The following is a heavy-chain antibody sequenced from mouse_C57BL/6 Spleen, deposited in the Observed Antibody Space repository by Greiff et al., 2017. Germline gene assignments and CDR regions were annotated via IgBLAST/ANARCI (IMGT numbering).Heavy chain of an antibody. CDR3: AASYYYGSSYEVAMDY. CDR1: GYTFTDYY. Sequence: EVQLQQSGPELVKPGASVKISCKASGYTFTDYYMNWVKQSHGKSLEWIGDINPNNGGTSYNQKFKGKATLTVDKSSSTAYMELRSLTSEDSAVYYCAASYYYGSSYEVAMDYWGQGTSVTVSS. D-gene: IGHD1-1*01. J-gene: IGHJ4*01. V-gene: IGHV1-26*01. CDR2: INPNNGGT.